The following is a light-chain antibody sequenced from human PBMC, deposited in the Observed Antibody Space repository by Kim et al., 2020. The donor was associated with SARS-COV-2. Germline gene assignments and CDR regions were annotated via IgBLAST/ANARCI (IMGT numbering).Light chain of an antibody. Sequence: VAPGKTARITCGRNNSGSKSVHWYQRKPGQAPVLVIYYDSDRPSGIPERFSGSNSGNTATLTISRVEAGDEADYYCQVWDSSSDHVFGTGTKVT. CDR3: QVWDSSSDHV. J-gene: IGLJ1*01. CDR1: NSGSKS. CDR2: YDS. V-gene: IGLV3-21*04.